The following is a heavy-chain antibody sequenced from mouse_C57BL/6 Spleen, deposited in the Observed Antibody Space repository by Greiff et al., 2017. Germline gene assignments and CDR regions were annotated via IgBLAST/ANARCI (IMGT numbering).Heavy chain of an antibody. CDR1: GYTFTSYW. D-gene: IGHD1-1*01. CDR2: IDPNSGGT. J-gene: IGHJ2*01. Sequence: VQLKQPGAELVKPGASVKLSCKASGYTFTSYWMHWVKQRPGRGLEWIGRIDPNSGGTTYNEKFKSKATLTVDKPSSTAYMQLSSLTSEDSAVYYCARDITTVVANYFDYWGQGTTLTVSS. V-gene: IGHV1-72*01. CDR3: ARDITTVVANYFDY.